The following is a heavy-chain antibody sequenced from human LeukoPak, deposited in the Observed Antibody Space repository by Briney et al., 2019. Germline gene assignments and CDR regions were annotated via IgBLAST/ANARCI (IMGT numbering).Heavy chain of an antibody. V-gene: IGHV1-18*01. CDR3: ARVRPYYDSSGYRDALDI. D-gene: IGHD3-22*01. CDR1: GYTFSSYG. J-gene: IGHJ3*02. Sequence: ASVKVSCKASGYTFSSYGISWVRQAPGQGREWMGWNSAYDGNTNYAQKLQGRVTMTTDTSTSTAYMELKILTSDDTAVYYCARVRPYYDSSGYRDALDIWGQGTMVTVSS. CDR2: NSAYDGNT.